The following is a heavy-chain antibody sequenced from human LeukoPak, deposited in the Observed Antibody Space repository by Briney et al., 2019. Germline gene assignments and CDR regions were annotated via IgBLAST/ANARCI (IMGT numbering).Heavy chain of an antibody. CDR1: GGSFSGYY. J-gene: IGHJ5*02. CDR2: IYYSGST. Sequence: SETLSLTCAVYGGSFSGYYWGWIRQPPGKGLEWIGSIYYSGSTYYNPSLKSRVTISVDTSKNQFSLKLSSVTAADTAVYYCARHGRYSSGWYEYNWFDPWGQGTLVTVSS. D-gene: IGHD6-19*01. CDR3: ARHGRYSSGWYEYNWFDP. V-gene: IGHV4-39*01.